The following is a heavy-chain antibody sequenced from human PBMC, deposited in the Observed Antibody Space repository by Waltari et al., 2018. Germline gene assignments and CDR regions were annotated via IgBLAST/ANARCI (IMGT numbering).Heavy chain of an antibody. V-gene: IGHV3-48*01. CDR1: GFTFSSYS. J-gene: IGHJ4*02. Sequence: EVQLVESGGGLVQPGGSLRLSCAASGFTFSSYSMNWVRQAPGKGLEWVSYISSSSSTICYADSVKGRFTISRDNAKNSLYLQMNSLRAEDTAVYYCARDRSGWNEGYFDYWGQGTLVTVSS. CDR2: ISSSSSTI. CDR3: ARDRSGWNEGYFDY. D-gene: IGHD6-19*01.